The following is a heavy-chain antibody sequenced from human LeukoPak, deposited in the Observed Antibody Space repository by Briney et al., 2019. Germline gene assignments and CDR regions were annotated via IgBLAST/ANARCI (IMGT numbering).Heavy chain of an antibody. J-gene: IGHJ5*02. D-gene: IGHD1-1*01. CDR1: GGSISSGGYY. Sequence: SETLSLTCTVSGGSISSGGYYWSWIRQHPGKGLEWIGYIYYSGSTHYNPSLKSRVTISVDTSKNQFSLKLSSVTAADTAVFYCARDMTNWWFDPWGQGTLVTVSS. V-gene: IGHV4-31*03. CDR3: ARDMTNWWFDP. CDR2: IYYSGST.